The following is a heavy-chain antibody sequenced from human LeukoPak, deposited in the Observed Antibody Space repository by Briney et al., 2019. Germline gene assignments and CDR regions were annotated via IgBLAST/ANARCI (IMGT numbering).Heavy chain of an antibody. CDR1: GFTFSNAW. J-gene: IGHJ6*02. V-gene: IGHV3-23*01. CDR2: VGGDGFTT. CDR3: AKEESSYDFWSGYQYYYYGMDV. Sequence: GGSLRLSCAASGFTFSNAWMSWVRQAPGKGLEWVSVVGGDGFTTYYADSVKGRLTISRDNSKNTLYLHLNSLRAEDTAVYYCAKEESSYDFWSGYQYYYYGMDVWGQGTTVTVSS. D-gene: IGHD3-3*01.